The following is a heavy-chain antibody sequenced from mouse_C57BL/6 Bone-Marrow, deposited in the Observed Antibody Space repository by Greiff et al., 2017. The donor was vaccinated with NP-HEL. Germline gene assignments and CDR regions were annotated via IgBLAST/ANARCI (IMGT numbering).Heavy chain of an antibody. CDR3: ARSGIYYDYLDY. CDR2: IYPGSGST. Sequence: VQLQQPGAELVKPGASVKMSCKASGYTFTSYWITWVKQRPGQGLEWIGDIYPGSGSTNYNEKFKSKATLTVYTSSSTAYMQLSSLTSEDSAVYYGARSGIYYDYLDYWGQGTTLTVSS. CDR1: GYTFTSYW. J-gene: IGHJ2*01. D-gene: IGHD2-4*01. V-gene: IGHV1-55*01.